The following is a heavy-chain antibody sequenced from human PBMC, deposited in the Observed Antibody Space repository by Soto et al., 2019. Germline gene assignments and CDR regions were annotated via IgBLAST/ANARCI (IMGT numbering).Heavy chain of an antibody. CDR2: MNPNSGNT. CDR1: GYTFTSYD. J-gene: IGHJ5*02. V-gene: IGHV1-8*01. CDR3: ARGIKSGAYSRWFDP. Sequence: QVQLVQSGAEVKKPGASVKVSCKASGYTFTSYDINWVRQATGQGLEYLGWMNPNSGNTAYVQKFRGRVTMTWDTSITAAYMELSSLRSEDTAVYFCARGIKSGAYSRWFDPWGQGTLVTVSS. D-gene: IGHD4-17*01.